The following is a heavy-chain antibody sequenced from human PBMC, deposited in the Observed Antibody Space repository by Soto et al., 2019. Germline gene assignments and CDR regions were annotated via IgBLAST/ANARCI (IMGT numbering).Heavy chain of an antibody. D-gene: IGHD3-22*01. Sequence: ASVKVSCKASGYTFTNYAIHWVRQAPGQRLEWMGWINAGNANTKYSQKFQDRVTITADESTSTAYMELSSLRSEDTAVYYCARRPMIVGPYDAFDIWGQGTMVTVSS. V-gene: IGHV1-3*01. CDR2: INAGNANT. J-gene: IGHJ3*02. CDR1: GYTFTNYA. CDR3: ARRPMIVGPYDAFDI.